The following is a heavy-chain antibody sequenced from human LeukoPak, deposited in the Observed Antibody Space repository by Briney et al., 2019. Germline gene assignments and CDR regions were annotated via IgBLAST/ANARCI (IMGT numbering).Heavy chain of an antibody. CDR2: IIPIIGTA. CDR3: ARDLFGSSGDERFAP. D-gene: IGHD6-6*01. Sequence: PGNLSRKASGATFSIYAISWGRHAPGQGLEWMGGIIPIIGTANYAQTLQGRVTITTDESTSTAYMELSSLRCEDTAVYSCARDLFGSSGDERFAPWGEGTLVTASS. J-gene: IGHJ5*02. CDR1: GATFSIYA. V-gene: IGHV1-69*05.